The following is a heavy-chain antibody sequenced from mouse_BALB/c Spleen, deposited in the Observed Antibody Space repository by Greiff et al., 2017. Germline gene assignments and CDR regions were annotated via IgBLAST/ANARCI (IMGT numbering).Heavy chain of an antibody. V-gene: IGHV1S22*01. Sequence: LQQPGSELVRPGASVKLSCKASGYTFTSYWMHWVKQRPGQGLEWIGNIYPGSGSTNYDEKFKSKATLTVDTSSSTAYMQLSSLTSEDSAVYYCTREGDYDGTFDVWGAGTTVTVSS. CDR1: GYTFTSYW. D-gene: IGHD2-4*01. CDR3: TREGDYDGTFDV. CDR2: IYPGSGST. J-gene: IGHJ1*01.